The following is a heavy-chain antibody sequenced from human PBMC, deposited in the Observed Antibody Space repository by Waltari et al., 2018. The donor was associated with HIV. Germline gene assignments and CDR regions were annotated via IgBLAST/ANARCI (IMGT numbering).Heavy chain of an antibody. V-gene: IGHV1-18*01. J-gene: IGHJ4*02. CDR2: ISTYNANT. CDR3: ARDGLRYSGTLYSDY. CDR1: GYTFISYG. Sequence: QVHLVQSGAEMKKPGASVKVSCKASGYTFISYGISWVRQAPGHGLEWMGWISTYNANTNYAQSLQGRVTMTTATSTTTAYMELRSLTSDDTAVYYCARDGLRYSGTLYSDYWGQGTLVTVSS. D-gene: IGHD1-26*01.